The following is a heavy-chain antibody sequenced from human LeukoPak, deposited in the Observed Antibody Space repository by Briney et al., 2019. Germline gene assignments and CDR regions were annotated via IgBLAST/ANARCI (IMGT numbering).Heavy chain of an antibody. CDR3: ARYSSGWYYFDY. D-gene: IGHD6-19*01. CDR2: IIPIFGTA. V-gene: IGHV1-69*05. Sequence: GSSVKVSCKASGGTFSSYAISWVRQAPGHGLEWMGGIIPIFGTANYAQKFQGRVTITTDESTSTAYMELSSLRSEDTAVYYCARYSSGWYYFDYWGQGTLVTVSS. CDR1: GGTFSSYA. J-gene: IGHJ4*02.